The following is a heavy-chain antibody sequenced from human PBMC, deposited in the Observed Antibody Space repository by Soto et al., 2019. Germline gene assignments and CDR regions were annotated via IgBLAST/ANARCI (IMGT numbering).Heavy chain of an antibody. CDR2: IYPGDSDT. V-gene: IGHV5-51*01. Sequence: ASLKISCKGSGYSFTSYWIGWVRQMPGKGLEWMGIIYPGDSDTRYSPSFQGQVTISADKSISTAYLQWSSLKASDTAMYYCASPSSKAYCGGDCYMDAFDIWGQGTMVTVSS. J-gene: IGHJ3*02. CDR1: GYSFTSYW. CDR3: ASPSSKAYCGGDCYMDAFDI. D-gene: IGHD2-21*02.